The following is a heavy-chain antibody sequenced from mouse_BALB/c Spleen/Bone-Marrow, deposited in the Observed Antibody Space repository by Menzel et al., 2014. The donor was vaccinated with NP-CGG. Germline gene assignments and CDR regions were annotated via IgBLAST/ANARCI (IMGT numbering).Heavy chain of an antibody. Sequence: QVQLQQPGAELVRPGVSVKISCKGSGYTFTDYAIHWVKQSHAKSLEWIGLISGYYGDAIYNQKFKGKATMTVDKSSRTAYMDLARLTPEDSAIYYCARSGKVRNAMDYWGQGTSVTVSS. V-gene: IGHV1-67*01. J-gene: IGHJ4*01. CDR1: GYTFTDYA. CDR3: ARSGKVRNAMDY. CDR2: ISGYYGDA. D-gene: IGHD2-14*01.